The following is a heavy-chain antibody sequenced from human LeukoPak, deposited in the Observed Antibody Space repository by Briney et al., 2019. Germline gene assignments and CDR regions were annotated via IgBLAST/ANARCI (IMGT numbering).Heavy chain of an antibody. D-gene: IGHD6-19*01. CDR3: ARWSSGWPDAFDI. J-gene: IGHJ3*02. Sequence: PSETLSLTCNVSGGSMSNIYYWGWIRQPPGKGLEWIGEINYSRSTNYNPSLKSRVTISVDTSENQFSLILTSVTAADTAVYYCARWSSGWPDAFDIWGQGTMVTVSS. V-gene: IGHV4-39*07. CDR1: GGSMSNIYY. CDR2: INYSRST.